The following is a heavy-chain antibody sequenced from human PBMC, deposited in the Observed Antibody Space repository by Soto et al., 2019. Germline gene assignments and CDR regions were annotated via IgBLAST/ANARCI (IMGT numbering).Heavy chain of an antibody. Sequence: SETLSLTCAVSGGSISSGGYSWSWIRQPPGKGLEWIGYIYHSGSTYYNPSLKSRVTISVDRSKNQFSLKLSSVTAADTAVYYCATSRGSSYGPVNSWGQGPLVTVS. D-gene: IGHD5-18*01. J-gene: IGHJ4*02. V-gene: IGHV4-30-2*01. CDR3: ATSRGSSYGPVNS. CDR2: IYHSGST. CDR1: GGSISSGGYS.